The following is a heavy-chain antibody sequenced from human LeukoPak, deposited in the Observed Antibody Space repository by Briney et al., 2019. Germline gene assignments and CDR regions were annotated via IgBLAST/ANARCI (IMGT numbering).Heavy chain of an antibody. CDR1: GYTFSSDD. J-gene: IGHJ6*02. CDR2: MNPNSGNT. V-gene: IGHV1-8*01. Sequence: ASVKVSCKASGYTFSSDDINWVRQATGQGLEWMGWMNPNSGNTGYVQKLQGRVTMTRNTSISTAYMELSSLRSDDTAVYYCARAKTKVVVATVYYYYGMGVWGQGTTVTVSS. D-gene: IGHD2-15*01. CDR3: ARAKTKVVVATVYYYYGMGV.